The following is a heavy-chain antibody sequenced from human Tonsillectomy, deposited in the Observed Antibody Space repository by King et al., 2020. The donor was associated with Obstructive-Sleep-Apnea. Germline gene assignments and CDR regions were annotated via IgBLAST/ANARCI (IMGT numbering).Heavy chain of an antibody. D-gene: IGHD3-3*01. Sequence: VQLVESGAEVKKPGASVKVSCKASGYTFTNYYIHWVRQAPGQGLEWMGVINPSGGSTNYAQKFQDRVTMTTDTSTSTVYMELSSLRSEDTAVYYCARSLRGEGGYYSFAYWGQGTLVTVSS. CDR3: ARSLRGEGGYYSFAY. CDR2: INPSGGST. V-gene: IGHV1-46*01. J-gene: IGHJ4*02. CDR1: GYTFTNYY.